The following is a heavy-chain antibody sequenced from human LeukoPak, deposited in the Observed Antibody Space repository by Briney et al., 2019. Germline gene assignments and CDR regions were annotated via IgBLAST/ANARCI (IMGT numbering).Heavy chain of an antibody. Sequence: GGSLRLSCAASGFTFSDYYMYWIRQAPGKGLEWVSYISSSSSYTNYADSVKGRFTISRDNAKNSLYLQMNSLRAEDTAVYYCARLNDCSSWYFDYWGQGTLVTVSS. CDR3: ARLNDCSSWYFDY. CDR2: ISSSSSYT. V-gene: IGHV3-11*06. J-gene: IGHJ4*02. D-gene: IGHD6-13*01. CDR1: GFTFSDYY.